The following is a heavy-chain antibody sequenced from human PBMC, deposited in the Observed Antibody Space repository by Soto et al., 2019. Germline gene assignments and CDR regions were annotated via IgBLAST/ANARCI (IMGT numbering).Heavy chain of an antibody. CDR2: IYPGDSDT. Sequence: GESLKISSKGSVYSFTSYCIGWVRQMPGKGLEWMWIIYPGDSDTRYSPSFQGQVTISADKSISTAYLQWSSLKASDTAMYYCAGLGGAYDILTGKAYDAFDIWGQGTMVNVSS. CDR3: AGLGGAYDILTGKAYDAFDI. D-gene: IGHD3-9*01. CDR1: VYSFTSYC. J-gene: IGHJ3*02. V-gene: IGHV5-51*01.